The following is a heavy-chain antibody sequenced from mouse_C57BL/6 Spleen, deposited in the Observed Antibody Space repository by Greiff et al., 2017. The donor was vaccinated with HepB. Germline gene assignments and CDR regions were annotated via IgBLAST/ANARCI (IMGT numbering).Heavy chain of an antibody. D-gene: IGHD1-1*01. Sequence: QVQLKESGAELVKPGASVKLSCKASGYTFTEYTIHWVKQRSGQGLEWIGWFYPGSGSIKYNEKFKDKATLTADKSSSTVYMELSRLTSEDSAVYFCARHEEPLYYYGSSLDYWGQGTTLTVSS. CDR2: FYPGSGSI. V-gene: IGHV1-62-2*01. CDR3: ARHEEPLYYYGSSLDY. J-gene: IGHJ2*01. CDR1: GYTFTEYT.